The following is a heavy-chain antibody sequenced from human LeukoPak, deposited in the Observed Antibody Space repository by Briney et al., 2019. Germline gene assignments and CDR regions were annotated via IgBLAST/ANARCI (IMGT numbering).Heavy chain of an antibody. V-gene: IGHV3-48*03. D-gene: IGHD3-10*01. CDR1: GFTFSSYE. CDR2: ISSSGSTI. J-gene: IGHJ4*02. Sequence: GGSLRLSCAASGFTFSSYEMNWVRQAPGKGLEWVSYISSSGSTIYSADSVRGRFTIFRDNAKDSLYLQMNSLRAEDTAVYYCARDKVYYTSGSHRYFDYWGQGTLVTVST. CDR3: ARDKVYYTSGSHRYFDY.